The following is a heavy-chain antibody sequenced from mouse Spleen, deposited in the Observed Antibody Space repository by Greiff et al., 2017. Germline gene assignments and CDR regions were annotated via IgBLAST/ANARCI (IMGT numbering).Heavy chain of an antibody. CDR3: ARGGGYDGGAWFAY. J-gene: IGHJ3*01. CDR1: GYAFSSYW. Sequence: QVQLQQSGAKLVKPGASVKISCKASGYAFSSYWMNWVKQRPGKGLEWIGQIYPGDGDTNYNGKFKGKATLTADKSSSTAYMQLSSLTSEDSAVYFCARGGGYDGGAWFAYWGQGTLVTVSA. D-gene: IGHD2-2*01. V-gene: IGHV1-80*01. CDR2: IYPGDGDT.